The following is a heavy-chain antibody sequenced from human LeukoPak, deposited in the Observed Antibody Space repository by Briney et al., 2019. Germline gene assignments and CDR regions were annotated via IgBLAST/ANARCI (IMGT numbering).Heavy chain of an antibody. CDR3: ARPQTYYDFWSGLN. CDR2: IYYSGST. J-gene: IGHJ4*02. CDR1: GGSISSSSYY. D-gene: IGHD3-3*01. Sequence: SETLSLTCTVSGGSISSSSYYWGWIRQPPGKGLEWIGSIYYSGSTYYNPSLKSRVTISVDTSKNQFSLKLSSVTAADTAVYYCARPQTYYDFWSGLNWGQGTLVTVSS. V-gene: IGHV4-39*01.